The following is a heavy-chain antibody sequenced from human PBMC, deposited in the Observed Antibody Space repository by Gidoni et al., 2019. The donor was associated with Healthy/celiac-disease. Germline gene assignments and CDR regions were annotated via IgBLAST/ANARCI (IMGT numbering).Heavy chain of an antibody. CDR3: ARGSAQSQVDY. Sequence: QVQLQQWGAGLLKPSETLSLTCAVYGGSFSGYYWSWIRQPPGKGLEWIGEINHSGSTNYNPSLKSRVTISVDTSKNQFSLKLSSVTAADTAVYYCARGSAQSQVDYWGQGTLVTVSS. J-gene: IGHJ4*02. V-gene: IGHV4-34*01. CDR1: GGSFSGYY. CDR2: INHSGST.